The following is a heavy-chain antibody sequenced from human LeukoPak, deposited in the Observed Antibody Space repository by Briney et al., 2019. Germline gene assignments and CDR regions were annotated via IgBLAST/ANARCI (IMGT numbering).Heavy chain of an antibody. CDR1: GFTFSSNS. V-gene: IGHV3-48*04. CDR3: ARDYPDGGGGRYFDWLLVF. Sequence: GGSLRLSCAASGFTFSSNSMNWVRQAPGKGLEWVSYISSTGGTIYYADSMKGRFTISRDNAKNSLYLQMNSLRVEDTAVYYCARDYPDGGGGRYFDWLLVFWGQGTLVTVSS. CDR2: ISSTGGTI. J-gene: IGHJ4*02. D-gene: IGHD3-9*01.